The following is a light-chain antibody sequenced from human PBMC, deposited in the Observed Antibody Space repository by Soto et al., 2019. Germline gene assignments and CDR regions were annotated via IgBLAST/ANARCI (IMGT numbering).Light chain of an antibody. CDR3: MQALQTSIT. CDR2: LGS. CDR1: QSLLHSNGYNY. J-gene: IGKJ5*01. V-gene: IGKV2-28*01. Sequence: DIVMTQSPLSLPVIPGEPASISCRSSQSLLHSNGYNYLDWYLQKPGQSPQLLIYLGSNRASGVPDRFSGSGSGTDFTLKINRVEAEDVGVYYCMQALQTSITFGQGTRLEIK.